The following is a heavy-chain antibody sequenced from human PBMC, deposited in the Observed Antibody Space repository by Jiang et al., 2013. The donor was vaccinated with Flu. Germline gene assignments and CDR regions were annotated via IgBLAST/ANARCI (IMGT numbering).Heavy chain of an antibody. D-gene: IGHD2-15*01. V-gene: IGHV5-51*01. Sequence: LEWMGIIYPGDSDTRYSPSFQGQVTISADKSISTAYLQWSSLKASDTAMYYCARYADIYGDIVVVVAATGAFDIWGQGTMVTVSS. CDR3: ARYADIYGDIVVVVAATGAFDI. J-gene: IGHJ3*02. CDR2: IYPGDSDT.